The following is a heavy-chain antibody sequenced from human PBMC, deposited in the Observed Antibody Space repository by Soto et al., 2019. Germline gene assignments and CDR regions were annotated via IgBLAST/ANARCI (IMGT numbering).Heavy chain of an antibody. D-gene: IGHD6-13*01. CDR2: ISISSRTI. J-gene: IGHJ5*02. CDR1: GFTFRSYS. V-gene: IGHV3-48*02. CDR3: ARAKGIAGSFDP. Sequence: EMQLVESVGDLVKPGGSLRLSCAASGFTFRSYSMNWVRQPPGKGLEWVSYISISSRTIYYADSVKGRFTISREYAKNSLYLQMNSLRDEDTPVYYCARAKGIAGSFDPWCKGTLVTVFS.